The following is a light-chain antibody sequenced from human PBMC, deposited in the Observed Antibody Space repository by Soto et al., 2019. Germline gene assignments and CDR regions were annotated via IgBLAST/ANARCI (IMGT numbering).Light chain of an antibody. CDR1: QIFSSPS. J-gene: IGKJ5*01. CDR2: DAS. V-gene: IGKV3-11*01. CDR3: QQRSNWPVT. Sequence: EVVLTQSPGTLSLSPGERATLSCRASQIFSSPSLAWYQQKPGQAPRLLIDDASNRAAGIPARFSGRGSGTDFSLTISSLEPEDFAVYYCQQRSNWPVTFGQGTRLEIK.